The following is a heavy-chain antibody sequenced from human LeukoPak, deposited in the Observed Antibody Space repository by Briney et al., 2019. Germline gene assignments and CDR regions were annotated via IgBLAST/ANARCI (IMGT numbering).Heavy chain of an antibody. V-gene: IGHV3-73*01. CDR2: IRSKANSYAT. D-gene: IGHD3-16*01. Sequence: GGSLRLSCAASGFTFSGSAMHWVRQASGRGREWVGRIRSKANSYATAYAASVKGRFTISRDDSKNTAYLQMNSLKTEDTAVYYCTTEPLGGGAFDIWGQGTMVTVSS. CDR3: TTEPLGGGAFDI. CDR1: GFTFSGSA. J-gene: IGHJ3*02.